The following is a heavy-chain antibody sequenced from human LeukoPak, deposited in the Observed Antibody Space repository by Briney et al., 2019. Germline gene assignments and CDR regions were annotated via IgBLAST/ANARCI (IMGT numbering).Heavy chain of an antibody. D-gene: IGHD6-13*01. J-gene: IGHJ3*02. V-gene: IGHV3-20*04. CDR2: INWNGANT. CDR3: VRALYASSSWHTFDI. Sequence: PGGSLRLSCAASGFSFDDYGMTWVRQAPGKGLEWVSVINWNGANTGYADSVKGRFTISRDNAKNSLHLQMNSLRAEDTAFYYCVRALYASSSWHTFDIWGQGTMVTVSS. CDR1: GFSFDDYG.